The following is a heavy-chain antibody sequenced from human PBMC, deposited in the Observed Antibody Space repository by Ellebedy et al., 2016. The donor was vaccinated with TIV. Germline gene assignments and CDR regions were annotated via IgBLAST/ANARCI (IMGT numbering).Heavy chain of an antibody. CDR3: TRDLTTLAAAGTGIYYYTMDV. Sequence: GGSLRLXCTASGFTFGDYAMSWVRQAPGKGLEWVRFIRSKAYGGTTEYAASVKGRFTISRDDSKSIAYLQMNSLKAEDTAVYYCTRDLTTLAAAGTGIYYYTMDVWGQGTTVTVSS. V-gene: IGHV3-49*04. CDR1: GFTFGDYA. J-gene: IGHJ6*02. CDR2: IRSKAYGGTT. D-gene: IGHD6-13*01.